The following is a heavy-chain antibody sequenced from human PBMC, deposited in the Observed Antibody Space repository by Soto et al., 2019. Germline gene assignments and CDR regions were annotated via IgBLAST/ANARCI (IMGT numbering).Heavy chain of an antibody. J-gene: IGHJ4*01. V-gene: IGHV1-69*01. CDR2: IIPIFGTA. CDR3: ASDLGYYYDSSGYYY. CDR1: GGTFSSYA. Sequence: QVQLVQSGAEVKKPGSSVKVSCKASGGTFSSYAISWVRQAPGQGLEWMGGIIPIFGTANYAQKFQVRVTITADESTSAAYMELSSLRSADTAVYYCASDLGYYYDSSGYYYWGHGTLVTVSS. D-gene: IGHD3-22*01.